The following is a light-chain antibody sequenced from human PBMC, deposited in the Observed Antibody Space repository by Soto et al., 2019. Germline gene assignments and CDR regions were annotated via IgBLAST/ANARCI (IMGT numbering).Light chain of an antibody. V-gene: IGKV3-20*01. CDR2: GAS. CDR1: QSVSSY. Sequence: EIVVTQSPATLSLSPGERATLSCRASQSVSSYLAWYQQKPGQAPRLLIYGASTRASGIPDRFSGSGSGIDFALTISRLEPEDFAVYYCQQYGRSPFTFGQGTKLQIK. J-gene: IGKJ2*01. CDR3: QQYGRSPFT.